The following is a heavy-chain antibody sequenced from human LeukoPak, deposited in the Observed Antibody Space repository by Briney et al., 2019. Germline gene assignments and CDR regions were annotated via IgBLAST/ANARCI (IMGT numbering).Heavy chain of an antibody. V-gene: IGHV4-59*01. Sequence: PSETLSLTCTVSGGSISSYYWSWIRQPPGKGLEWIGYIYYSGSTNYNPSLKSRVTISVDTSKNQFSLKLSSVTAADTAVYYCTRGAGWLIDYWGQGILVTVSS. CDR2: IYYSGST. D-gene: IGHD3-16*01. CDR3: TRGAGWLIDY. CDR1: GGSISSYY. J-gene: IGHJ4*02.